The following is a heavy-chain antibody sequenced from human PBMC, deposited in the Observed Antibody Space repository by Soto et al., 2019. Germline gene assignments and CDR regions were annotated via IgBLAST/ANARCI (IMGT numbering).Heavy chain of an antibody. Sequence: SVKVSCKASGFTFTSSAVQWVRQARGQRLEWIGWIVVGSGNTNYAQKFQERVTITRDMSTSTAYMELSSLRSEDTAVYYCGADHQTVYGSPRDYYGMDVWGQGTTGTVYS. CDR1: GFTFTSSA. J-gene: IGHJ6*02. V-gene: IGHV1-58*01. CDR2: IVVGSGNT. D-gene: IGHD3-10*01. CDR3: GADHQTVYGSPRDYYGMDV.